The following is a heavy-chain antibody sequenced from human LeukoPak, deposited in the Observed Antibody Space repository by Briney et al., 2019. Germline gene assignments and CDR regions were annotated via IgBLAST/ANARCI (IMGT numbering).Heavy chain of an antibody. Sequence: GGSLRLSCAASGFTFSSYWMHWVSHAPGKWLVWVSRIKSDGSTRYADSVKGRFTFSRDNAKNTVSLQMNSLRAEDTGVYYCARAPSEIGGYYPEYFRHWGQGTLVTVSP. CDR1: GFTFSSYW. V-gene: IGHV3-74*01. J-gene: IGHJ1*01. D-gene: IGHD3-22*01. CDR2: IKSDGST. CDR3: ARAPSEIGGYYPEYFRH.